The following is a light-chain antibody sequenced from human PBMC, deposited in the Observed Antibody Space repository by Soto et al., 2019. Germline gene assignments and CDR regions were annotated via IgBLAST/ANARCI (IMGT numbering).Light chain of an antibody. CDR3: SSYTGSSTPHV. CDR1: SSDVGGYNY. CDR2: DVS. Sequence: QSALTQPASVSGSPGQSITISCTGTSSDVGGYNYVSWYQQHPGKAPKLMIYDVSNRPSGVSNRFSGSKSGNTASLTISGLQAEDEADYYCSSYTGSSTPHVFGTGTKVTVL. J-gene: IGLJ1*01. V-gene: IGLV2-14*03.